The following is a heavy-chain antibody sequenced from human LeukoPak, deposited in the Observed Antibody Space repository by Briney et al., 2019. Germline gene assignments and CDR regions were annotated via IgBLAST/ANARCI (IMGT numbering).Heavy chain of an antibody. CDR2: IYPGDSDT. CDR1: GYRFTSYW. J-gene: IGHJ4*02. V-gene: IGHV5-51*01. D-gene: IGHD6-13*01. Sequence: GASLKISFKGSGYRFTSYWIGWVRQMPGKGLEWMGIIYPGDSDTRYSPSFQGQVTISADKSISTAYLQWSSLKASDTAMYYCARLAEIAAAAAPDYWGQGTLVTVSS. CDR3: ARLAEIAAAAAPDY.